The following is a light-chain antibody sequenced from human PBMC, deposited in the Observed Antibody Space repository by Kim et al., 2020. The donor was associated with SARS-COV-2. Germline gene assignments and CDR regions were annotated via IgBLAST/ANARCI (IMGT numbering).Light chain of an antibody. CDR2: GSS. Sequence: SVSPGERATLSCRASQSVSSNLAWYQQKPGQAPRLLIYGSSTRATGIPARFSGGGSGTEFTLTISSLQSEDFVVYYCQQYNNWPGSFGQGTKLEI. CDR1: QSVSSN. J-gene: IGKJ2*03. CDR3: QQYNNWPGS. V-gene: IGKV3-15*01.